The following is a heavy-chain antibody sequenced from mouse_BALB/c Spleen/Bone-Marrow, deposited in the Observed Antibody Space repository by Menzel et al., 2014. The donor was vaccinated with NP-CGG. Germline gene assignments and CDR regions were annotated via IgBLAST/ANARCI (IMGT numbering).Heavy chain of an antibody. V-gene: IGHV14-3*02. J-gene: IGHJ3*01. CDR2: IDPANGNT. Sequence: EVQLQQSGAELVKPGASVKLSCTASGFNIKDPYMHWVKQRPEQGLGWIGRIDPANGNTKYDPKFQGKATITADTSSNTAYLQLSSLTSEDTAVYYCAPYYYGRWFTYWGQGTLVTVSA. CDR1: GFNIKDPY. D-gene: IGHD1-1*01. CDR3: APYYYGRWFTY.